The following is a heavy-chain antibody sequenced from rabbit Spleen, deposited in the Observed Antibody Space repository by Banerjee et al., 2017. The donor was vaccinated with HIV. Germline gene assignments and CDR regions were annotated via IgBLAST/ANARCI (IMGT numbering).Heavy chain of an antibody. Sequence: QSVEESGGRLVTPGGSLTLTCTVSGIDLTKYAMGWVRQAPGKGLEYIGIIVDSDGSAAYAKWAKGRFTISKTSSTTVNLKMTSLTTEDTAMYFCARNLFAPWGPGTLVTVS. V-gene: IGHV1S44*01. CDR3: ARNLFAP. CDR1: GIDLTKYA. CDR2: IVDSDGSA. J-gene: IGHJ2*01.